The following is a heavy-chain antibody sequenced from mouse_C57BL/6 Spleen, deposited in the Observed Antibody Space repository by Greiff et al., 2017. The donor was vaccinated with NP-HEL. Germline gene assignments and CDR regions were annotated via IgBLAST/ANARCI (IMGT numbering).Heavy chain of an antibody. D-gene: IGHD2-3*01. J-gene: IGHJ3*01. Sequence: VQLQQSGAELVMPGASVKLSCKASGYTFTSYWMHWVKQRPGQGLEWIGEIDPSDSYTNYNQKFKGKSTLTVDKSSSTAYMQLSSLTSEDSAVYYCARYDAPAWFAYWGQGTLVTVSA. CDR2: IDPSDSYT. V-gene: IGHV1-69*01. CDR1: GYTFTSYW. CDR3: ARYDAPAWFAY.